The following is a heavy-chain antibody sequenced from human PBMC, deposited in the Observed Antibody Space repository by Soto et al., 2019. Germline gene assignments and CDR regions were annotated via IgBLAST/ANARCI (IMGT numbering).Heavy chain of an antibody. CDR2: IYKSATT. Sequence: SETLSLTCSVSGDSISNLDYFWAWIRQPPGQALEYIGYIYKSATTYYNPSYESRVAISVDTSKSQFSLNVTSVTAADTAVYFCARGRYCLTGRCFPNWFDSWGQGALVTVSS. D-gene: IGHD7-27*01. CDR1: GDSISNLDYF. CDR3: ARGRYCLTGRCFPNWFDS. J-gene: IGHJ5*01. V-gene: IGHV4-30-4*01.